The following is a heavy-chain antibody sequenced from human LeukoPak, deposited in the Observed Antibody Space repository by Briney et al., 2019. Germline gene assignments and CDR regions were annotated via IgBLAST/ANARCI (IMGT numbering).Heavy chain of an antibody. D-gene: IGHD6-19*01. Sequence: GGSLRLSCAASGFTFSSYSMNWVRQAPGKGLEWVSSISGSSSYIYYADSVKGRFTISRDNAKNSLYLQMNSLRAEDTAVYYCARDFGSGWSTVDYWGQGTLVTVSS. J-gene: IGHJ4*02. CDR1: GFTFSSYS. V-gene: IGHV3-21*01. CDR3: ARDFGSGWSTVDY. CDR2: ISGSSSYI.